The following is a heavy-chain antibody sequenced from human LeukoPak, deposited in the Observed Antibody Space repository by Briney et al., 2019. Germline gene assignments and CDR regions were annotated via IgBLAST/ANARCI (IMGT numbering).Heavy chain of an antibody. Sequence: GASVKVSCKASGGTFSSYSITWVRQAPGQGLEWMGGIMPLFNTANYAQPSQGRVTITTDESTSTAYMELSSLRFEDTAMYYCARVDRYHYYLDVWGKGTTVTVSS. CDR2: IMPLFNTA. CDR1: GGTFSSYS. CDR3: ARVDRYHYYLDV. J-gene: IGHJ6*03. V-gene: IGHV1-69*05.